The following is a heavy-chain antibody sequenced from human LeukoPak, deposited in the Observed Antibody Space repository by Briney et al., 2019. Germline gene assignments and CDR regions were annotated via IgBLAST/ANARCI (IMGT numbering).Heavy chain of an antibody. CDR2: ISWNSGSI. J-gene: IGHJ4*02. D-gene: IGHD2-21*02. V-gene: IGHV3-9*01. CDR3: AKDMREYCGGDCYPTFDY. Sequence: GRSLRLSCAASGFTFDDYAMHWVRQAPGKGLEWVSGISWNSGSIGYADSVKGRFTISRDSAKNSLYLQMNSLRAEDTALYYCAKDMREYCGGDCYPTFDYWGQGTLVTVSS. CDR1: GFTFDDYA.